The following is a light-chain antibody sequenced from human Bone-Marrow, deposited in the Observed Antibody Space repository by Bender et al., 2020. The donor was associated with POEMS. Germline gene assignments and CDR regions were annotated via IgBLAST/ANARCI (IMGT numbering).Light chain of an antibody. CDR3: QVWDNSSDHWV. CDR1: NIGSKS. Sequence: SYVLTQPPSVSVAPGKTASITCGGDNIGSKSGHWYRQKPGQAPVLVISYSSDRPAGIPARFSGSNSGNTATLTISRVEAGDEADYFCQVWDNSSDHWVFGGGTKLTVL. V-gene: IGLV3-21*04. J-gene: IGLJ3*02. CDR2: YSS.